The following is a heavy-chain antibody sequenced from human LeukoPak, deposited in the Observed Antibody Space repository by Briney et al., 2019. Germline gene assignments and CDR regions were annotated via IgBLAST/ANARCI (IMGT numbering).Heavy chain of an antibody. J-gene: IGHJ3*02. CDR1: GGSISSYY. CDR2: IYYSGST. CDR3: AREPPTNIVVVPAAISAFDI. D-gene: IGHD2-2*01. V-gene: IGHV4-59*12. Sequence: SETLSLTCTVSGGSISSYYWSWIRQPPGKGLEWIGYIYYSGSTNYNPSLKSRVTISVDTSKNQFSLKLSSVTAADTAVYYCAREPPTNIVVVPAAISAFDIWGQGTMVTVSS.